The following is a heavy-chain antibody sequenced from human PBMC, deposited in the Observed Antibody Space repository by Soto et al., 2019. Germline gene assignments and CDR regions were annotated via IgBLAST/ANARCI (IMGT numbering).Heavy chain of an antibody. Sequence: QVQLVQSGAEVKKPGSSVKVSCKASGGTLSSYTFSWVRQAPGQGLEWMGRDIPNLGGTNYAKKFQGRFTIAVDTATSTAYMELNRLRYEDTAVYYWARDKGYCSDTSCPDFDYWGQGTLVTVSS. CDR1: GGTLSSYT. V-gene: IGHV1-69*08. J-gene: IGHJ4*02. CDR3: ARDKGYCSDTSCPDFDY. D-gene: IGHD2-15*01. CDR2: DIPNLGGT.